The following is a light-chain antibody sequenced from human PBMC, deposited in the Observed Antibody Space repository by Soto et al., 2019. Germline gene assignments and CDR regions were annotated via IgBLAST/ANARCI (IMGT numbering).Light chain of an antibody. J-gene: IGLJ3*02. CDR3: SSFTTSNTVV. CDR2: DVS. CDR1: SSDVGAYDY. V-gene: IGLV2-14*03. Sequence: QSALTQPASLSGSPGQSITISCTGTSSDVGAYDYVSWYQQHPVKAPKLMIYDVSTRPSGVSNRFSGSKSGNTASLTISGLQAEDEADYCCSSFTTSNTVVFGGGTKLTVL.